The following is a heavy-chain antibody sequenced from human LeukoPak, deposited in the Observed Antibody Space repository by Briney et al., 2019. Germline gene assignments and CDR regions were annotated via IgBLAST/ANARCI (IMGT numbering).Heavy chain of an antibody. D-gene: IGHD3-16*01. V-gene: IGHV4-39*07. CDR3: AREGGESIGGFDY. Sequence: SETLSLTCTVSGGSISSSSYYWGWIRQPPGKGLEWIGSIYYSGSTYYNPSLKSRVTISVDTSKNQFSLKLSSVTAADTAVYYCAREGGESIGGFDYWGQGTLVTVSS. J-gene: IGHJ4*02. CDR2: IYYSGST. CDR1: GGSISSSSYY.